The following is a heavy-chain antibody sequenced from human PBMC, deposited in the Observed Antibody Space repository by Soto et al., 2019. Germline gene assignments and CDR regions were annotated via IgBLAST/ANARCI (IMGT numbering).Heavy chain of an antibody. Sequence: SETLSLTCTVSGDSLSRADYCWSWIRQAPGKGLEWIGYICYSGSTYHNPSLKSRTSMSVDTSKKQFSLTLTSVTAADTAVYHCVIEERGLVHYCGQG. CDR1: GDSLSRADYC. D-gene: IGHD1-1*01. V-gene: IGHV4-30-4*08. CDR2: ICYSGST. J-gene: IGHJ4*02. CDR3: VIEERGLVHY.